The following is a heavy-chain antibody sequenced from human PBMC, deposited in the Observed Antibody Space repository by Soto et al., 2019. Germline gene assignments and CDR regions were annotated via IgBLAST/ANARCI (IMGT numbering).Heavy chain of an antibody. CDR2: ISGSGGST. J-gene: IGHJ6*03. CDR3: AKSGLVTTYFYSYMDV. V-gene: IGHV3-23*01. D-gene: IGHD3-9*01. Sequence: GGALRLSCAASGFTFGSHAMSWVRQAPGKGLEWVSTISGSGGSTYYADSVKGRFTISRDSSKNTLYLQMNSLRAEDTALFYCAKSGLVTTYFYSYMDVWGKGTTVTVSS. CDR1: GFTFGSHA.